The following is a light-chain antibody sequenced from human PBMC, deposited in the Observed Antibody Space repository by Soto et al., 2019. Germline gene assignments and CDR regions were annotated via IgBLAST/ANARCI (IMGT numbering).Light chain of an antibody. CDR2: GAS. CDR1: QSVNNNY. Sequence: EIVLTQSPGTLSLSPGERATLSCRASQSVNNNYLAWHQQKPGQAPRLLILGASSRATGIPDRFSGSGSGTDFTLTISRVEPEDFAGYYCQQYGSSLSTFGQGTRLEIK. CDR3: QQYGSSLST. J-gene: IGKJ5*01. V-gene: IGKV3-20*01.